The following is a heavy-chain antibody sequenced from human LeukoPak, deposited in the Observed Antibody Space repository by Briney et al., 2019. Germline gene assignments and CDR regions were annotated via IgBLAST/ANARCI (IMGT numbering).Heavy chain of an antibody. CDR2: INPHSGGT. D-gene: IGHD2-2*01. J-gene: IGHJ4*02. V-gene: IGHV1-2*02. CDR3: ARDVGEYCSSTNCYASHY. CDR1: GYTFTGYY. Sequence: GASVKVSCKASGYTFTGYYIHWVRQAPGQGLEWVGWINPHSGGTNYAQKFQGGVTMTRDTSITTAYMELSSLGSDDTAVYYCARDVGEYCSSTNCYASHYWGQGTLVTVSS.